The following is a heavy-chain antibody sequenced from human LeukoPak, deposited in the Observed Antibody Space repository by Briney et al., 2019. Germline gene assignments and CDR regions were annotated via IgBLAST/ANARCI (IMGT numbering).Heavy chain of an antibody. CDR3: ARIEQKPRAVCGMDV. V-gene: IGHV4-34*01. J-gene: IGHJ6*02. Sequence: SETLSLTCAVYGGSFSGYYWSWIRQPPGKGLEWIGEINHSGSTNYNPSLKSRVTISVDTSKNQFSLKLSSVTAADTAVYYCARIEQKPRAVCGMDVWGQGTTVTVSS. D-gene: IGHD6-13*01. CDR2: INHSGST. CDR1: GGSFSGYY.